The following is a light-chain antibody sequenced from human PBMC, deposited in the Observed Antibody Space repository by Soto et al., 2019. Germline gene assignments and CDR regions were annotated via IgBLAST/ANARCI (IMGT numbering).Light chain of an antibody. CDR3: GTWDSSLSAVV. CDR2: ENN. V-gene: IGLV1-51*02. Sequence: QSVLTQPPSVSAGPGQKVTISCSGSSSNIGNNYVSWYQQLPGTAPKLLIYENNKRPPGIPDRFSGSKSGTSATLGITGLQTGDEADYYCGTWDSSLSAVVFGTGAKVTVL. CDR1: SSNIGNNY. J-gene: IGLJ1*01.